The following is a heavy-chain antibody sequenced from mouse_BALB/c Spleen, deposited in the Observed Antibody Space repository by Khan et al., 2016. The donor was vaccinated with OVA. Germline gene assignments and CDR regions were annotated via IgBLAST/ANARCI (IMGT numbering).Heavy chain of an antibody. J-gene: IGHJ1*01. V-gene: IGHV1S29*02. CDR1: GYTFTDYN. D-gene: IGHD2-5*01. CDR2: IYPYNDGT. Sequence: EVQLVESGPELVKPGASVKISCKASGYTFTDYNMHWVKQSHGKSLEWIGYIYPYNDGTVYNQKFKTKATLTVDNSSSTAYMELRSLTSEDSAVYYCARLDCGSNYWFFDVWGAGTTVTVSS. CDR3: ARLDCGSNYWFFDV.